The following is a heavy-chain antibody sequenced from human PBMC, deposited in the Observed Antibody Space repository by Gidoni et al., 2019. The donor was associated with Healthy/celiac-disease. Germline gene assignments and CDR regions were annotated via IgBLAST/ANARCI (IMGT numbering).Heavy chain of an antibody. D-gene: IGHD1-1*01. V-gene: IGHV4-34*01. CDR1: GGSFSGYY. CDR3: ARGPGTLTPITWFDP. CDR2: INHSGST. J-gene: IGHJ5*02. Sequence: QVQLQQWGAGLLKPSETLSLTCAVYGGSFSGYYWSWIRQPPGKGLEWIGEINHSGSTNYNPSLKSRVTISVDTSKNQFSLKLSSVTAADTAVYYCARGPGTLTPITWFDPWGQGTLVTVSS.